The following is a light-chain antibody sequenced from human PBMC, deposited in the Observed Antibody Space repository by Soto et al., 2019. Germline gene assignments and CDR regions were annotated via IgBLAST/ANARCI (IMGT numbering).Light chain of an antibody. CDR1: QGISSY. V-gene: IGKV1-8*01. J-gene: IGKJ2*01. CDR2: AAS. CDR3: QQYYSYPYT. Sequence: IQMTQSPSSLSASTGDRVTITCRASQGISSYLAWYQQKPGKAPKLLIYAASTLQSGVPSRFSGSGSGTDFTLTISCLQSEDFATYYCQQYYSYPYTFGQGTKVDIK.